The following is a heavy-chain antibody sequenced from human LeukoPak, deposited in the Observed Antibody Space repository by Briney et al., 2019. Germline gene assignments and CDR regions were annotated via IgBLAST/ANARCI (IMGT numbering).Heavy chain of an antibody. D-gene: IGHD1-26*01. J-gene: IGHJ4*02. V-gene: IGHV4-59*01. CDR1: DGSINGYY. CDR2: IYYSGST. Sequence: SETLSLTCTVSDGSINGYYWSWIRQSPGKGLESLGYIYYSGSTNYNPSLKSRVTISVDTSKNQFSLKLSSVTAADTAVYYCARAGYSGSYVDYWGQGTLVTVSS. CDR3: ARAGYSGSYVDY.